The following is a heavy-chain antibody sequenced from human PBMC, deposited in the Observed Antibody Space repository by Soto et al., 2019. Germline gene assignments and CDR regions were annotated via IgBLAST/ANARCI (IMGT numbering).Heavy chain of an antibody. Sequence: QLQLRESGPGLVKPSETLSLTCTVSGGSISGGVGGLYYWSWIRQPPGKGPEWIGYIYDSGSTHYNPSLHSPVTVSADTSKTQLSLWLGSVTAADTAVYYFARGVIPLTTDWYFDLWGRGTLVTVSS. CDR2: IYDSGST. V-gene: IGHV4-30-4*01. J-gene: IGHJ2*01. CDR1: GGSISGGVGGLYY. D-gene: IGHD4-17*01. CDR3: ARGVIPLTTDWYFDL.